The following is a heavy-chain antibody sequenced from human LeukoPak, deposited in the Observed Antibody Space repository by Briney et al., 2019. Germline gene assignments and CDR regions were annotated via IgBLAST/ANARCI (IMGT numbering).Heavy chain of an antibody. D-gene: IGHD5-24*01. J-gene: IGHJ4*02. V-gene: IGHV5-51*01. CDR2: IYRDDSDT. CDR3: ARRKDGHFDY. CDR1: GYSFTNSW. Sequence: HGESLKISCKASGYSFTNSWIGWVRQMPGKGLEWMGIIYRDDSDTRYSPSFQGQVTMSADESISTAYLQWSSLKASDTAMYYCARRKDGHFDYWGQRTLVTVSS.